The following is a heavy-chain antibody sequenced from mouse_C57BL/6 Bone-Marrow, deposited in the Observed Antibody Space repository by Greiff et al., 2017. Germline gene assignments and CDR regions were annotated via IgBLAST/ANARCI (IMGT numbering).Heavy chain of an antibody. D-gene: IGHD1-1*01. CDR1: GFNIKDDY. CDR3: STATVVPYWYFDV. Sequence: VQLQQSGAELVRPGASVKLSCTASGFNIKDDYMHWVKQRPEQGLEWIGWIDPENGDTEYASKFQGKATITADTSSNTAYLQLSSLTSEEPAVYYCSTATVVPYWYFDVWGTGTTVTVSS. J-gene: IGHJ1*03. CDR2: IDPENGDT. V-gene: IGHV14-4*01.